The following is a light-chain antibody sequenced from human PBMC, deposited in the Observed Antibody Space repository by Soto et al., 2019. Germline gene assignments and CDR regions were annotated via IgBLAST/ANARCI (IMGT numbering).Light chain of an antibody. CDR3: QQLSHYPYT. J-gene: IGKJ2*01. V-gene: IGKV1-9*01. CDR1: YAISSS. CDR2: ASS. Sequence: DIPLTQSPSFLSASVEDRVTISCRASYAISSSLAWYQQEPGKPPKLLIYASSTLQTGVPSRFTGSGSGRKFTLTISGLQFGDFATYFCQQLSHYPYTFGQGTKLEI.